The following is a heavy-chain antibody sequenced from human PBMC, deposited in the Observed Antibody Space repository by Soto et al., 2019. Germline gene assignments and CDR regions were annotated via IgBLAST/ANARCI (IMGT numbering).Heavy chain of an antibody. Sequence: GESLKISCKASGYIFTNYWIAWVRQLPGKGLEWMGIIYPGDSDTKYSPSFQGQVTISADRSISTAYLQWSSLKASDTAMYYCATLDRSSSYFGFDYWGQGTVVTVPQ. CDR2: IYPGDSDT. J-gene: IGHJ4*02. D-gene: IGHD6-13*01. V-gene: IGHV5-51*01. CDR3: ATLDRSSSYFGFDY. CDR1: GYIFTNYW.